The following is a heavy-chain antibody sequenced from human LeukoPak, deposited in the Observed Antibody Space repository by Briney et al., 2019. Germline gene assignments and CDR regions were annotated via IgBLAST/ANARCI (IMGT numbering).Heavy chain of an antibody. V-gene: IGHV6-1*01. CDR2: TYYRSKWYN. J-gene: IGHJ5*02. Sequence: SQTLSLTCALSGGSVSSNRAAWHWLRQSPSRGLEWLGRTYYRSKWYNDYAVSVKSRITINPDTSKNQFSLQLNSVTPEDTAVYYCARNKRAVAGTWWFDPWGQGTLVTVSA. D-gene: IGHD6-19*01. CDR3: ARNKRAVAGTWWFDP. CDR1: GGSVSSNRAA.